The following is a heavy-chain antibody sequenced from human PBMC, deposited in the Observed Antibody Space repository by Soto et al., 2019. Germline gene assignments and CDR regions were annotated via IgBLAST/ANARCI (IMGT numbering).Heavy chain of an antibody. Sequence: EVQLVESGGGLVQPGGSLRLSCAGSGFTFSNYWMHWVRQAPGKGLEWVSRIDHDGPTDYADSVRGRFTISRDNAENTLYLQMNSLRPEDTVVYYCLCDRHGDYWGQGTLGTVSS. D-gene: IGHD2-21*01. CDR2: IDHDGPT. V-gene: IGHV3-74*01. CDR1: GFTFSNYW. CDR3: LCDRHGDY. J-gene: IGHJ4*02.